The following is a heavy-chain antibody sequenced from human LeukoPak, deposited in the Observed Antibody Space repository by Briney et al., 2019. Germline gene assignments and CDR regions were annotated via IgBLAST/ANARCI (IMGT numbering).Heavy chain of an antibody. J-gene: IGHJ4*02. Sequence: PGGSLRLSCAASGFTFSSYWMHWVRQVPGKGLVWVARINPGGSSITYADSVKGRFTISRDNAKNTLYLQMNSLRAEDTAVYYCATFGGVIVLPYFDYWGQGTLVTVSS. D-gene: IGHD3-16*02. V-gene: IGHV3-74*01. CDR3: ATFGGVIVLPYFDY. CDR2: INPGGSSI. CDR1: GFTFSSYW.